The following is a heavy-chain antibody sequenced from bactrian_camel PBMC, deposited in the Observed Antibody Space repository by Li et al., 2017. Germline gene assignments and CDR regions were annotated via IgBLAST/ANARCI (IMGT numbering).Heavy chain of an antibody. CDR3: AADIAPKDGGVWYGDYTN. V-gene: IGHV3S1*01. D-gene: IGHD3*01. CDR2: IRTGYPYTS. CDR1: GYTGGRHC. J-gene: IGHJ4*01. Sequence: HVQLVESGGGSVQTGGSARLSRTTSGYTGGRHCMAWFRQAPGKEREGVASIRTGYPYTSDYADSVKGRFTISQDNAGNTLYLQMNSLQPEDTAVYFCAADIAPKDGGVWYGDYTNWGQGTQVTVS.